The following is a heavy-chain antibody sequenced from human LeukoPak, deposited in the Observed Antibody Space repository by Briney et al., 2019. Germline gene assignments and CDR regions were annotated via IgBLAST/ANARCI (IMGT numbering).Heavy chain of an antibody. D-gene: IGHD3-22*01. J-gene: IGHJ3*02. CDR1: GVTFSSYG. CDR3: ARDYYYDSSGSDAFDI. CDR2: ISYDGSNK. V-gene: IGHV3-30*03. Sequence: PGGSLRLSCAASGVTFSSYGMHWVRQAPGKGLEWVAVISYDGSNKYYADSVKGRFTISRDNSKNTLYLQMNSLKPEDTAVYYCARDYYYDSSGSDAFDIWGQGTMVTVSS.